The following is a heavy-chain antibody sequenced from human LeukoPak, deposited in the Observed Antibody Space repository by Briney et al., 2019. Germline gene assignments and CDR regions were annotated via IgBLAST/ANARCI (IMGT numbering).Heavy chain of an antibody. CDR1: GFTFSNYA. CDR3: AKVNSSGYYDPFDY. Sequence: GSLRLSCAASGFTFSNYAMSWVRQAPGKGLEWVSLISGSGGKSEYADSVTGRFTISRDNSKNTLYLQMNGLRAEDTAVYYCAKVNSSGYYDPFDYWGQGTLVTVSS. D-gene: IGHD3-22*01. J-gene: IGHJ4*02. V-gene: IGHV3-23*01. CDR2: ISGSGGKS.